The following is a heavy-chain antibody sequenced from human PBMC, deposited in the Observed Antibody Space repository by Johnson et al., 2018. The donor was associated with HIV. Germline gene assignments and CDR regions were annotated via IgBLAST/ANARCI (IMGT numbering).Heavy chain of an antibody. V-gene: IGHV3-64*07. Sequence: MQLVESGGGVVQPGGSLRLSCAASGFTFSSYGMDWVRQAPGKVLEHVATIASLGDNTYYADSVKGRFTISRDNFKNMLYLQMGSLRPDDTAVYYCARRRDTLNIWQESFDVWGQGTVVTVSS. CDR3: ARRRDTLNIWQESFDV. CDR2: IASLGDNT. D-gene: IGHD5-18*01. CDR1: GFTFSSYG. J-gene: IGHJ3*01.